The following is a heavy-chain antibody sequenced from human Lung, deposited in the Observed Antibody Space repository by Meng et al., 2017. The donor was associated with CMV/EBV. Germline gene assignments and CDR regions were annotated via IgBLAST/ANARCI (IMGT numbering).Heavy chain of an antibody. V-gene: IGHV1-46*01. CDR3: AREPDAIRTFDY. CDR1: GYTFTSYY. CDR2: INPSSGST. Sequence: ASVKVSXKASGYTFTSYYMHWVRQAPGQGLEWMGIINPSSGSTSYAQKFQGRVTITTDESTSTGYMELSSLKSEDTAVYYCAREPDAIRTFDYWGQGTMVTVSS. D-gene: IGHD2-2*02. J-gene: IGHJ4*02.